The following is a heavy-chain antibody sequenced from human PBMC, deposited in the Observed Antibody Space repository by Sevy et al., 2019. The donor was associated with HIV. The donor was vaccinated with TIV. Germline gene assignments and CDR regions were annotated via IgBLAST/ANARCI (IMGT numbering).Heavy chain of an antibody. CDR2: ISYDGTNK. Sequence: GGSLRLSCVASGFAFSTHAMHWVRQAPDKGLEWVAVISYDGTNKNYADSVKDRFTISRDNSKNTLYLQMNRLRADDYAANYCAREFTGCDLHLDYWGQGTLVTVSS. CDR3: AREFTGCDLHLDY. V-gene: IGHV3-30-3*01. D-gene: IGHD2-2*01. J-gene: IGHJ4*02. CDR1: GFAFSTHA.